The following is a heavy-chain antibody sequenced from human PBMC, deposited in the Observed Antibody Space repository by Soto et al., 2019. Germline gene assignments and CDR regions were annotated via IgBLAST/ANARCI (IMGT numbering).Heavy chain of an antibody. V-gene: IGHV3-30-3*01. CDR3: TRDAGANYYYGMDV. Sequence: QVQLVESGGGVVQPGRSLRLSCAASGFTFSSYAMHWVRKAPGKGLEWVAVISYDGSNKYYADSVKGRFTISRDNSKNTLYLQMNSLRAEDTAVYYCTRDAGANYYYGMDVWGQGTTVTVSS. D-gene: IGHD4-17*01. CDR2: ISYDGSNK. CDR1: GFTFSSYA. J-gene: IGHJ6*02.